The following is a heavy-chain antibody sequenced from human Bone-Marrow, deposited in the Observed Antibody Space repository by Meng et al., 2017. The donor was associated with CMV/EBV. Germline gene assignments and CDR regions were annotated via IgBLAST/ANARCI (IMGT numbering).Heavy chain of an antibody. CDR1: GGSFSGYY. V-gene: IGHV4-34*01. CDR2: INHSGST. D-gene: IGHD2-2*01. J-gene: IGHJ5*02. CDR3: ARDPRGYCSSTSCSGAWFDP. Sequence: GSLRLSCAVYGGSFSGYYWSWIRQPPGKGLEWIGEINHSGSTNYNPSLKSRVTISVDTSKNQFSLKLSSVTAADTAVYYCARDPRGYCSSTSCSGAWFDPWGQGTLVAFSS.